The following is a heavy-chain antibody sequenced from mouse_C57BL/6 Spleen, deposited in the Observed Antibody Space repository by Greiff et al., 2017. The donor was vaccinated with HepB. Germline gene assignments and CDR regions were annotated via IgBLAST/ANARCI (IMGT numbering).Heavy chain of an antibody. V-gene: IGHV7-4*01. J-gene: IGHJ2*01. D-gene: IGHD2-2*01. CDR1: GFTFTDYY. Sequence: DVMLVESGGGLVQPGASLRLSCAASGFTFTDYYMSWVRQPPGKAPEWLALIRNKANGYTTEYTASVKGLCTISRDNPQNILYLQINTLRAEDSATYYCVRAVRGYDGFDYWGQGTTLTVSS. CDR3: VRAVRGYDGFDY. CDR2: IRNKANGYTT.